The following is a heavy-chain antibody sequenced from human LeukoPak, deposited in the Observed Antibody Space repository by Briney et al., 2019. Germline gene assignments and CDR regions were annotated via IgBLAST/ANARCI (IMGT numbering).Heavy chain of an antibody. Sequence: GGSLRLSCAASGFTFNNYAMNWVRQAPGKGLEWVSSISDSGVSTYYADSVKGRFTISRDNSKNTLYLYMDSLRAEDTAVYYCATPISCYSNSLYNWFDPWGQGTLVTVSS. D-gene: IGHD4-11*01. CDR3: ATPISCYSNSLYNWFDP. CDR2: ISDSGVST. CDR1: GFTFNNYA. V-gene: IGHV3-23*01. J-gene: IGHJ5*02.